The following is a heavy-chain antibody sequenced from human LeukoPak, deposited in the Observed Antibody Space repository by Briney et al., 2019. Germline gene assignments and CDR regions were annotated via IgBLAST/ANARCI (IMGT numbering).Heavy chain of an antibody. V-gene: IGHV3-7*01. CDR3: ARDPRPHSSWSYYFDY. CDR1: GFTFDDYG. D-gene: IGHD6-13*01. J-gene: IGHJ4*02. CDR2: IKQDGSEK. Sequence: GGSLRLSCAASGFTFDDYGMSWVRQAPGKGLEWVANIKQDGSEKYYVDSVKGRFTISRDNAKNSLYLQMNSLRAEDTAVYYCARDPRPHSSWSYYFDYWGQGTLVTVSS.